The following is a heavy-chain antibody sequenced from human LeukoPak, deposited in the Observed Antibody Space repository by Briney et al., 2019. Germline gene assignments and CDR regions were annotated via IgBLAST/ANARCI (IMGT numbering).Heavy chain of an antibody. CDR1: GFTFSSYS. CDR2: ISRSSNYI. J-gene: IGHJ4*02. V-gene: IGHV3-21*01. Sequence: GESLKISCAASGFTFSSYSMSWVRQAPGKGLEWVSSISRSSNYIYYADSVKGRFTISRDNAKNSLYLQINSLRAEDTSVYYCARGENNYGYYYFDYWGQGTLVTVSS. CDR3: ARGENNYGYYYFDY. D-gene: IGHD5-24*01.